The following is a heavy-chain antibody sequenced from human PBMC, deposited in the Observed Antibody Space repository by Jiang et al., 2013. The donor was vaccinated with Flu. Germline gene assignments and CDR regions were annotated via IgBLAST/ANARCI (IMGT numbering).Heavy chain of an antibody. CDR1: GGSFSGYY. V-gene: IGHV4-34*01. Sequence: ETLSLTCAVYGGSFSGYYWSWIRQPPGKGLEWIGEISQSGSTNYNPSLKSRVTISVDTSKNQFSLKLSSVTAADTAVSYCARLRPYYYDSSGYPGDWSQGTLVTVSS. CDR2: ISQSGST. CDR3: ARLRPYYYDSSGYPGD. J-gene: IGHJ4*02. D-gene: IGHD3-22*01.